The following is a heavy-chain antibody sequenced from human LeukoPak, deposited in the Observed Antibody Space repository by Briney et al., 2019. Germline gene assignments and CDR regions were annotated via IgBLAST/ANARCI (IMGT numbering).Heavy chain of an antibody. D-gene: IGHD6-13*01. CDR2: IYHSGST. CDR1: GYSISRGYY. J-gene: IGHJ6*03. Sequence: SETLSLTCTVSGYSISRGYYWGWIRQPPGKGLEWIGSIYHSGSTYYNPSLKSRVTISVAPSKNQFSLKVISVSAADTAVSYCAIVCNSSSWYTDYYYYYYYNDGGGKATVAVSS. V-gene: IGHV4-38-2*02. CDR3: AIVCNSSSWYTDYYYYYYYNDG.